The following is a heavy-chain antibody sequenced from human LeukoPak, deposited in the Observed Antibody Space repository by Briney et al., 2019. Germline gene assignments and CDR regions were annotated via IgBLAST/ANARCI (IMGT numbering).Heavy chain of an antibody. J-gene: IGHJ5*02. D-gene: IGHD3-22*01. CDR3: ARTSIYYDSSGYRS. CDR1: GGSFSGYY. Sequence: PSETLSLTCAVYGGSFSGYYWSWTRQPPGKGLEWIGEINHSGSTNYNPSLKSRVTISVDTSKNQFSLKLSSVTAADTAVYYCARTSIYYDSSGYRSWGQGTLVTVSS. V-gene: IGHV4-34*01. CDR2: INHSGST.